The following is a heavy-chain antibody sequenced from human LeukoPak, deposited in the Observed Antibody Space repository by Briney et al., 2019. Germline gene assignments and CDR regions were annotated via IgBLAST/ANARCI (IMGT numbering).Heavy chain of an antibody. D-gene: IGHD2-8*02. CDR3: AKERLVSHTAGFDS. CDR1: GFTFSSYA. V-gene: IGHV3-23*01. J-gene: IGHJ4*02. CDR2: ISVSSGTT. Sequence: PGGSLRLSCAASGFTFSSYAMSWVRQAPGKGLEWVSVISVSSGTTYYADSVKGRFTISRGNSKSTLYLQMNSLRAEDTATYYCAKERLVSHTAGFDSWGQGTLVTVSS.